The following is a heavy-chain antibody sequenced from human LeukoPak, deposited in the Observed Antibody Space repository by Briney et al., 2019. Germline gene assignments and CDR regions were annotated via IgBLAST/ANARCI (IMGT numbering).Heavy chain of an antibody. Sequence: GGSLRLSCVASGFTFSNYGMHWARQTPGKGLEWVAFIWFDGNNKDYADSVKGRFTISRDNSKNTVYVQMNSLREEDTAVYYCARDRHKYNYDSSGYPPYWGQGTLVTVSS. CDR3: ARDRHKYNYDSSGYPPY. J-gene: IGHJ4*02. CDR1: GFTFSNYG. D-gene: IGHD3-22*01. V-gene: IGHV3-30*02. CDR2: IWFDGNNK.